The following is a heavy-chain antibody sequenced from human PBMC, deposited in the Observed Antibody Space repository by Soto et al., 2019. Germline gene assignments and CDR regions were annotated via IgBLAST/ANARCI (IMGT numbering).Heavy chain of an antibody. J-gene: IGHJ6*02. V-gene: IGHV3-33*01. Sequence: QVQLVESGGGVVQPGRSLRLSCAASGFTFSSYGMHWVRQAPGKGLEWVAVIWYDGSNKYYADSVKGRFTISRDNSKNTLYLQMNSLRAEDTAVYYCARDSGYGSGSYYNVYYYYYGMDVWGQGTTVTVSS. CDR1: GFTFSSYG. D-gene: IGHD3-10*01. CDR2: IWYDGSNK. CDR3: ARDSGYGSGSYYNVYYYYYGMDV.